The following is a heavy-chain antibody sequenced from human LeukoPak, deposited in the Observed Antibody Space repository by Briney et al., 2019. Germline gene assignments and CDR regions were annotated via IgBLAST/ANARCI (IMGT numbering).Heavy chain of an antibody. CDR3: ARVSGTYFDY. Sequence: PGGSLRLSCAASGFTFSSYEMKWVRQAPGKGLEWVSYISSSGRTIYYADSVKGRFTISRDNAKNSLYLQMNSLRAEDTAVYYCARVSGTYFDYWGQGTLVTVSS. V-gene: IGHV3-48*03. CDR1: GFTFSSYE. J-gene: IGHJ4*02. CDR2: ISSSGRTI. D-gene: IGHD1-26*01.